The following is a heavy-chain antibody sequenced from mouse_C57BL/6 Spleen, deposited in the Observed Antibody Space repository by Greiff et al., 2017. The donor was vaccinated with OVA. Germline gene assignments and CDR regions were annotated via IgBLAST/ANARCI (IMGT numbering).Heavy chain of an antibody. CDR3: ARSYGTAQAHFDY. CDR2: INPNNGGT. D-gene: IGHD3-2*02. CDR1: GYTFTDYN. V-gene: IGHV1-18*01. Sequence: VQLKESGPELVKPGASVKIPCKASGYTFTDYNMDWVKQSHGKSLEWIGDINPNNGGTIYNQKFKGKATLTVDKSSSTAYMERRSLTSEDTAVYYCARSYGTAQAHFDYWGQGTTLTVSS. J-gene: IGHJ2*01.